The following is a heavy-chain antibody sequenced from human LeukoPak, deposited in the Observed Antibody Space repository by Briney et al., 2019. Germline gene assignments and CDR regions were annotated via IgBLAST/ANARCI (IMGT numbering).Heavy chain of an antibody. J-gene: IGHJ6*03. D-gene: IGHD1-26*01. CDR2: IYYSGST. CDR3: ARVRWELLPRLDFYYYYMDV. V-gene: IGHV4-59*01. Sequence: SETLSLTCTVSGGSISTYYWSWIRQPPGKGLECIGYIYYSGSTNYNPSLKSRVSISVDTSKNQLSLKLSSVTAADTAVYYCARVRWELLPRLDFYYYYMDVWGKGTTVTVSS. CDR1: GGSISTYY.